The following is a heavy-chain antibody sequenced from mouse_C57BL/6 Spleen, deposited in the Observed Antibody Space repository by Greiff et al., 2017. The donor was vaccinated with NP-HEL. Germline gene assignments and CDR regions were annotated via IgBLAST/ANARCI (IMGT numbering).Heavy chain of an antibody. D-gene: IGHD1-1*01. Sequence: VQLQQSGAELVRPGTSVKLSCKASGYTFTSYWMHWVKQRPGQGLEWIGVIDPSDSYTNYNQKFKGKATLTVDTSSSTAYMQLSSLTSEDSAVYYCARGDYGSSPFDYWGQGTTLTVSS. CDR3: ARGDYGSSPFDY. CDR2: IDPSDSYT. V-gene: IGHV1-59*01. CDR1: GYTFTSYW. J-gene: IGHJ2*01.